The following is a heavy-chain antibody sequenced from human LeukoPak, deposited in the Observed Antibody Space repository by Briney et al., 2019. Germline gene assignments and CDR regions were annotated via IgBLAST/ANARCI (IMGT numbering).Heavy chain of an antibody. J-gene: IGHJ6*02. Sequence: GESLKISCKGSGYSFTNYWIAWVRQMPGKGLEWMGIIYPGDSDTRYSPSFQGQVTISADKSISTAYLQRSSLKASDTAMYYCARQDIVVVPAAHRGYYGMDVWGQGTTVTVSS. V-gene: IGHV5-51*01. CDR2: IYPGDSDT. CDR1: GYSFTNYW. D-gene: IGHD2-2*01. CDR3: ARQDIVVVPAAHRGYYGMDV.